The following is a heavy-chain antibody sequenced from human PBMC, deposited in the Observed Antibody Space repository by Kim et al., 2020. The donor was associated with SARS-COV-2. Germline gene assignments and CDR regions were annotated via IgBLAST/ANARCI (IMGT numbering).Heavy chain of an antibody. CDR3: ARDIASSYFDS. J-gene: IGHJ4*02. CDR2: K. Sequence: KYYIDSVKGRFTISRDKSENTLNLQMGSVRVEDTSVYYCARDIASSYFDSWGQGTLVTVSS. D-gene: IGHD2-21*01. V-gene: IGHV3-33*01.